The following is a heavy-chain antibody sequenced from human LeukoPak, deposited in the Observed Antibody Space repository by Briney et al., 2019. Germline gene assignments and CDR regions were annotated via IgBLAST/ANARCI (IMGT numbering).Heavy chain of an antibody. CDR1: GFTVSSNY. D-gene: IGHD6-13*01. J-gene: IGHJ4*02. V-gene: IGHV3-74*01. Sequence: GGSLRLSCATSGFTVSSNYMSWVRQAPGKGLVWVSRINSDGSTTTYADSVKGRFTISRDNAKNTLYLQMNNLRADDTAVYYCARERGGLSTSWYFTLDYWGQGTLVTVSS. CDR3: ARERGGLSTSWYFTLDY. CDR2: INSDGSTT.